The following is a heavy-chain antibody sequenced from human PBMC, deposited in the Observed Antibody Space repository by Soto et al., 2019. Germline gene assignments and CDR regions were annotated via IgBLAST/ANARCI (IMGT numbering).Heavy chain of an antibody. CDR2: ISNRGDT. CDR1: GFIVSDTY. V-gene: IGHV3-66*01. Sequence: WSLRLSCTASGFIVSDTYVNWVRQAPGKGLEWVSVISNRGDTHYADSVRGRFSLSRDISDNTLHLQMNNLRVEDTAVYYCAREPRYCRGGSCSITGDAYDIWGQGTMVTVSS. CDR3: AREPRYCRGGSCSITGDAYDI. D-gene: IGHD2-15*01. J-gene: IGHJ3*02.